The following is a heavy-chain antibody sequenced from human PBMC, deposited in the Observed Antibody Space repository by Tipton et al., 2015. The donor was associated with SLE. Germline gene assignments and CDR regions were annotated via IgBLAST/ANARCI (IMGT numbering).Heavy chain of an antibody. CDR3: ARDSGYLDY. CDR1: GGSISSSNYY. V-gene: IGHV4-39*07. CDR2: IYHSGST. D-gene: IGHD3-10*01. J-gene: IGHJ4*02. Sequence: TLSLTCAVYGGSISSSNYYWDWIRQPPGKRMEWIGEIYHSGSTNYNPSLKSRVTMSLDKSKNQFSLKLSSVTAADTAVYYCARDSGYLDYWGQGTLVTVSS.